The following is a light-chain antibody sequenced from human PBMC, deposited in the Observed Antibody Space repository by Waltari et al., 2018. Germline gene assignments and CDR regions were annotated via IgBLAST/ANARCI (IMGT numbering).Light chain of an antibody. CDR3: QKYNSAPALT. CDR1: QGISNY. J-gene: IGKJ4*01. CDR2: AAS. Sequence: DIQMTQSPSSLSASEGDRVTITCRASQGISNYLAWYQQKPGKVPKLLIYAASTLQSGVPSRFSGSGSGTDFTLTISSLQPEVVATYYCQKYNSAPALTFGGGTKVEIK. V-gene: IGKV1-27*01.